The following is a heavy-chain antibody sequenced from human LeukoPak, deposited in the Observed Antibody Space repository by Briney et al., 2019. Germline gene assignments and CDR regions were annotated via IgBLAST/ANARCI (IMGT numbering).Heavy chain of an antibody. D-gene: IGHD2-15*01. CDR3: ARHCSGDNCYFYGMDV. CDR2: IYTSGST. V-gene: IGHV4-4*09. CDR1: GGSISSYY. J-gene: IGHJ6*02. Sequence: SEALSLTCTVSGGSISSYYWSWIRQPPGKGLEWIGYIYTSGSTNYNPSLKSRVTISVDTSKNQFSLKLSSVTAADTAVYYCARHCSGDNCYFYGMDVWGQGTTVTVSS.